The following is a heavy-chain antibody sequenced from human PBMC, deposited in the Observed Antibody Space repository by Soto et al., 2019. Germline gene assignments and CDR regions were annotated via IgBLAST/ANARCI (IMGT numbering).Heavy chain of an antibody. CDR1: GFTFSSYA. V-gene: IGHV3-30-3*01. CDR3: ARAVVPAASFDY. Sequence: ESGGGVVQPGRSLRLSCAASGFTFSSYAMHWVRQAPGKGLEWVAVISYDGSNKYYADSVKGRFTISRDNSKNTLYLQMNSLRAEDTAVYYCARAVVPAASFDYWGQGTLVTVSS. CDR2: ISYDGSNK. J-gene: IGHJ4*02. D-gene: IGHD2-2*01.